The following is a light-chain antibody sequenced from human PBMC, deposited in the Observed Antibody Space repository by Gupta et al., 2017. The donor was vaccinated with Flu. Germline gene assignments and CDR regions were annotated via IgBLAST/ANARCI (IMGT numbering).Light chain of an antibody. V-gene: IGKV3-20*01. CDR1: QSVNSNY. CDR2: GAS. J-gene: IGKJ2*03. CDR3: KQYDNELWYS. Sequence: PLSLSPGERATLFCRASQSVNSNYLAWYQQKPGQAPRLLIYGASSRATGISDRVRGSGSGTDFTLTISRLEPEDSAVYYCKQYDNELWYSFGQGTRLEI.